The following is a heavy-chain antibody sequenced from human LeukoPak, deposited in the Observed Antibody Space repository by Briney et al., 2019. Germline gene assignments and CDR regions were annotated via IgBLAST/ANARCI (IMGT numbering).Heavy chain of an antibody. J-gene: IGHJ5*02. CDR1: GYTFTSYG. CDR3: ARAQGGSYDFWSGYYSSWFDP. V-gene: IGHV1-18*01. Sequence: ASVKVSCKASGYTFTSYGISWVRQAPGQGHEWMGWVSAYNGNTNYAQKLQGRVTMTTDTSTSTAYMELRSLRSDDTAVYYCARAQGGSYDFWSGYYSSWFDPWGQGTLVTVSS. CDR2: VSAYNGNT. D-gene: IGHD3-3*01.